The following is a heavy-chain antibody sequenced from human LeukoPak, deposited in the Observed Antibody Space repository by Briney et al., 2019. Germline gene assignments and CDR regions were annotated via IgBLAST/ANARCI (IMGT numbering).Heavy chain of an antibody. CDR3: ARDDLTNGYNGNC. J-gene: IGHJ4*02. CDR1: GFTFRRYS. CDR2: INEGSNNI. D-gene: IGHD5-24*01. Sequence: SGGSLRLSCAPSGFTFRRYSMNWIRQAPGKGLEWISYINEGSNNIFYADSVKGRFTISRDNAKNSLHLQMNSLRVDDTAVYYCARDDLTNGYNGNCWGQGTLVTVSS. V-gene: IGHV3-48*01.